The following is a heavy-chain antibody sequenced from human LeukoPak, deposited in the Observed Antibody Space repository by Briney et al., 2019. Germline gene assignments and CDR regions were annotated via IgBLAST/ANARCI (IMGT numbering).Heavy chain of an antibody. CDR2: IYYSGST. CDR3: ARLPNYGDYVDY. CDR1: GGSISSYY. D-gene: IGHD4-17*01. Sequence: SETLSLTCTVSGGSISSYYWSWIRQPPGKGLEWIGYIYYSGSTNYNPSLKSRVTISVDTSKNQFSLKLSTVTAADTAVYYCARLPNYGDYVDYWGQGTLVTVSS. V-gene: IGHV4-59*01. J-gene: IGHJ4*02.